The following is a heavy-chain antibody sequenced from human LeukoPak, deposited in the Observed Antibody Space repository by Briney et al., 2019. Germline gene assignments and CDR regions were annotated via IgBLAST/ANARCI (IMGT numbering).Heavy chain of an antibody. CDR3: AREDQQLADY. J-gene: IGHJ4*02. CDR1: GFSFSSYA. D-gene: IGHD6-13*01. V-gene: IGHV3-30-3*01. Sequence: GGSLRLSCAASGFSFSSYAMHWVRQAPGKGLEWVAVISYDGTNKHHADSVKGRFTISRDNSKNTLYLQMNSLRTEDTAVYYCAREDQQLADYWGQGTLVTVPS. CDR2: ISYDGTNK.